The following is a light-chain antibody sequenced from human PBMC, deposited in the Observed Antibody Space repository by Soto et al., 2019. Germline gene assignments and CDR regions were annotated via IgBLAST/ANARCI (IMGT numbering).Light chain of an antibody. V-gene: IGLV2-14*03. CDR3: MSYIASTV. J-gene: IGLJ1*01. Sequence: QSVLTQPASVSGSPGQSITISCTGTSIDVGHPYNYVSWYQQYPGKAPKLLILGVSNRPSGISGRFSGSKSGNTASLTISGLQPEDEADYYCMSYIASTVFGTGTKVTVL. CDR1: SIDVGHPYNY. CDR2: GVS.